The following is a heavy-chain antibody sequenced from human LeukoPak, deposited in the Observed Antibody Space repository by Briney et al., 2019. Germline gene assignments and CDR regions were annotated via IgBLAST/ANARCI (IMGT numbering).Heavy chain of an antibody. J-gene: IGHJ5*02. V-gene: IGHV4-34*01. CDR2: INHSGST. Sequence: SETLSLTCAVYGGSFSGYYWSWIRQPPGKGLEWIGEINHSGSTNYNPSLKSRVTISVDTSKNQFSLKLSSVTAADTAVYYCARGRVTMVRGGKRYNWFDPWGQGTLVTVSS. D-gene: IGHD3-10*01. CDR3: ARGRVTMVRGGKRYNWFDP. CDR1: GGSFSGYY.